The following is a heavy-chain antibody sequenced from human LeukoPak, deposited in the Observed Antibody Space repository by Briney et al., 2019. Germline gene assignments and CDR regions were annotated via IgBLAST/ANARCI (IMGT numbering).Heavy chain of an antibody. J-gene: IGHJ4*02. V-gene: IGHV3-30*18. CDR3: AKDQAGAVAAYYFDY. D-gene: IGHD6-19*01. CDR1: GFTFSSYG. CDR2: ISYDGSNK. Sequence: GRSLRLSCAASGFTFSSYGMHWVRQAPGKGLEWVAVISYDGSNKYHADSVKGRFTISRDNSKNTLYLQMNSLRAEDTAVYYCAKDQAGAVAAYYFDYWGQGTLVTVSS.